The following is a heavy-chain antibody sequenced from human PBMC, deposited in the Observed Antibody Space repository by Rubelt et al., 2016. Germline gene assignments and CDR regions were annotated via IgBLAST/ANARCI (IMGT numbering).Heavy chain of an antibody. CDR3: ARDRKSLYFGDFIIDKEDD. CDR1: GGTFSSNA. V-gene: IGHV1-69*04. D-gene: IGHD3-10*01. CDR2: FIPVLGIT. Sequence: QVQLVQSGAEVKKPGSSVKVSCKVSGGTFSSNAVSWVRQAPGQGLEWVGRFIPVLGITRDAQKFQGRVTLSADTSTSTVYMELRGQGSVDTAVYYCARDRKSLYFGDFIIDKEDDWGQGTLVTVSS. J-gene: IGHJ4*02.